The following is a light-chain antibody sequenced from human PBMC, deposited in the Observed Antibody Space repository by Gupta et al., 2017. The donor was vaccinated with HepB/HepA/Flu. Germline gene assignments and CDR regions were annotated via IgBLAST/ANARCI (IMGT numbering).Light chain of an antibody. J-gene: IGKJ5*01. CDR3: QQRRSWPIT. V-gene: IGKV3-11*01. Sequence: EIVLTQSPGTLSLSPWEIATLSCRASQYVNIYLAWYQQKPGQAPRLLIYDASNRATGIPARFSGSGSGTEFTLTISSLEPEDFAVYYCQQRRSWPITFGQGTRLEIK. CDR2: DAS. CDR1: QYVNIY.